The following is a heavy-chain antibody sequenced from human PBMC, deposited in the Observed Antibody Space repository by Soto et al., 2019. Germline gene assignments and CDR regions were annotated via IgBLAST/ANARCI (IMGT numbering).Heavy chain of an antibody. J-gene: IGHJ4*02. V-gene: IGHV3-73*01. Sequence: GXLILSCAASGFTFSCSAIHWVRQASGKGLEWVGRIRSKANSYATAYAASVKGRFTISRDDSKNTAYLQMNSLKTEDTAVYYCILHMVRGVIDYWGQGTLVTVSS. CDR2: IRSKANSYAT. CDR3: ILHMVRGVIDY. D-gene: IGHD3-10*01. CDR1: GFTFSCSA.